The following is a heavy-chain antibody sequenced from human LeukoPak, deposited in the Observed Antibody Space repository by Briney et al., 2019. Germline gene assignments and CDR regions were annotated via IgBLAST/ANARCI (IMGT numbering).Heavy chain of an antibody. CDR1: GFTFSNYW. J-gene: IGHJ3*02. CDR2: INSDGSST. D-gene: IGHD1-26*01. V-gene: IGHV3-74*01. Sequence: PGGSLRLSCAASGFTFSNYWMHWVRQTPGKGLVWVSRINSDGSSTNYADSVKGRFTISRDNSKNTLYLQMSSLRAEDTAVYYCAKGGIVHPFDIWGQGTMVTVSS. CDR3: AKGGIVHPFDI.